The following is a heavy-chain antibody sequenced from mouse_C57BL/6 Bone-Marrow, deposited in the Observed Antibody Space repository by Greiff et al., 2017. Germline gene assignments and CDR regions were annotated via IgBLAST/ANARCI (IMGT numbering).Heavy chain of an antibody. D-gene: IGHD1-1*01. CDR3: ASDYYGSSYFDY. CDR1: GYTFTDYY. J-gene: IGHJ2*01. V-gene: IGHV1-19*01. CDR2: INPYNGGT. Sequence: EVQLQQSGPVLVKPGASVKMSCKASGYTFTDYYMNWVKQSPGKSLEWIGVINPYNGGTSYNQKFKGKATLPVDKSSSTAYMELNSLTSKDSAVYYCASDYYGSSYFDYWGQGTTLTVSS.